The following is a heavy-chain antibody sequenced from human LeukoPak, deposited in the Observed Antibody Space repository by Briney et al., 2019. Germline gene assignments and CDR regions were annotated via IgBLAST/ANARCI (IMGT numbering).Heavy chain of an antibody. CDR1: GGSISRYY. V-gene: IGHV4-59*01. CDR2: KDYSGST. CDR3: ARGRGVTMVRGATYFDY. D-gene: IGHD3-10*01. J-gene: IGHJ4*02. Sequence: SETLSLTCTVSGGSISRYYWSWIRQPPGKGLEWIGYKDYSGSTNYNRSLKSRVTISVDTSKNQFSLKLSSVTAADTAVYYCARGRGVTMVRGATYFDYWGQGTLVTVSS.